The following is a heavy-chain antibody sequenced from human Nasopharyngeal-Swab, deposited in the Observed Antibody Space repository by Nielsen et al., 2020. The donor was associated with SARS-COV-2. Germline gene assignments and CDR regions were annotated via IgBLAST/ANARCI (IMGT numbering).Heavy chain of an antibody. V-gene: IGHV4-34*01. Sequence: WIRQPPGKGLEWIGEINHSGSTNYKPSLKSRVTISVDTSKNQFSLKLIYVTAADTAVYYCARGPTQQLVRDYWGQGTLVTVSS. J-gene: IGHJ4*02. CDR3: ARGPTQQLVRDY. CDR2: INHSGST. D-gene: IGHD6-13*01.